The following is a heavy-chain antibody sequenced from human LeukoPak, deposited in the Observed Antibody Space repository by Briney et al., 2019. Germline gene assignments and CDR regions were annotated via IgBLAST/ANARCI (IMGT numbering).Heavy chain of an antibody. CDR3: ARLKGHYYDASGYYSDI. V-gene: IGHV4-31*03. J-gene: IGHJ3*02. CDR2: IYYSGST. CDR1: GGSISSGGYY. D-gene: IGHD3-22*01. Sequence: SEILSLTCTVSGGSISSGGYYWSWIRQHPGKGLEWIGYIYYSGSTYYNPSLKSRVTISVDTSKNQFSLKLGSVTTADTAVYYCARLKGHYYDASGYYSDIWGQGTMVTVSS.